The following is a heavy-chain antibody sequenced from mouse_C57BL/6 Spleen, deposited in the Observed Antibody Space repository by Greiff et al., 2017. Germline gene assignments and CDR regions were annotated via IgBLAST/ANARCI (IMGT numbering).Heavy chain of an antibody. Sequence: QVQLQQSGPELVKPGASVKLSCKASGYSFTSYWMHWVKQRPGPGLEWIGNINPSNGGTNYNEKFKRKATLTVDKSSSTAYMQLSSLTSEDSAVYYCARGGGIYDGFAYWGQGTLVTVSA. J-gene: IGHJ3*01. CDR1: GYSFTSYW. CDR3: ARGGGIYDGFAY. CDR2: INPSNGGT. V-gene: IGHV1-53*01. D-gene: IGHD2-3*01.